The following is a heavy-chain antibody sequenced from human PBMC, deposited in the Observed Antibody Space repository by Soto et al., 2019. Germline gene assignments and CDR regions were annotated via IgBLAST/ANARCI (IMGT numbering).Heavy chain of an antibody. CDR3: ARLTDISSGWQDWFDP. CDR2: IYYSGST. Sequence: PSETLSLTCTVSGGSISSSSYYWGWIRQPPGKGLEWIGSIYYSGSTYYNPSLKSRVTISVDTSKNQFSLKLSSVTAADTAVYYCARLTDISSGWQDWFDPWGQGTLVTVS. V-gene: IGHV4-39*01. D-gene: IGHD6-19*01. CDR1: GGSISSSSYY. J-gene: IGHJ5*02.